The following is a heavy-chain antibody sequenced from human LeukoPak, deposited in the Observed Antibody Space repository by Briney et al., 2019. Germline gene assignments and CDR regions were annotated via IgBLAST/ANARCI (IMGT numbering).Heavy chain of an antibody. CDR1: GFTFDDYA. V-gene: IGHV3-21*01. CDR2: ISSSSSYI. Sequence: GGSLRLSCAASGFTFDDYAMNWVRQAPGKGLEWVSSISSSSSYIYYADSVKGRFTISRDNAKNSLYLQMNSLRAEDTAVYYCARDLRSSGYDYWGQGTLVTVSS. CDR3: ARDLRSSGYDY. D-gene: IGHD6-19*01. J-gene: IGHJ4*02.